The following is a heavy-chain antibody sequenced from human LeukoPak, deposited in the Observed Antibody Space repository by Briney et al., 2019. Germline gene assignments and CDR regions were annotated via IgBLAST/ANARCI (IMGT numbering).Heavy chain of an antibody. CDR3: AKAPRNSSTMLDY. D-gene: IGHD6-13*01. CDR1: GYTFTSHW. Sequence: RASVKVSCKASGYTFTSHWLQWVRQAPCQGLEWMGLINPSDGSIAYAHRFQGRVTMTRDTSTSIVYMDLSSLRSEDTAVYYCAKAPRNSSTMLDYWGQGSLLTVSS. CDR2: INPSDGSI. J-gene: IGHJ4*02. V-gene: IGHV1-46*01.